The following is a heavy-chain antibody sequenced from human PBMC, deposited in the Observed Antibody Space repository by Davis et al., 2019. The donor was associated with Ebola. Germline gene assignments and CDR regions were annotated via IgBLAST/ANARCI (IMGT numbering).Heavy chain of an antibody. J-gene: IGHJ3*02. CDR1: GFTFSSYS. Sequence: GESLNISCAASGFTFSSYSMNWVRQAPGKGLEWVSSISSSSSYIYYADSVKGRFTISRDNAKNSLYLQMNSLRAEDTAVYYCARVGGYHDDAFDIWGQGTMVTVSS. CDR2: ISSSSSYI. CDR3: ARVGGYHDDAFDI. D-gene: IGHD3-22*01. V-gene: IGHV3-21*01.